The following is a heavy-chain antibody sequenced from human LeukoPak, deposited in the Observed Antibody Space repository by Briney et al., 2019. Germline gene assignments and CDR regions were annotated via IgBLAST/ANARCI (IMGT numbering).Heavy chain of an antibody. CDR1: GFTFSSYS. V-gene: IGHV3-21*01. CDR2: ISSSSSYI. Sequence: GGSLRLSCAASGFTFSSYSMNWVRQAPGKGLEWVSSISSSSSYIYYADSVKGRFTISRGNAKNSLYLQMNSLRAEDTAVYYCARDRDGFYYYGMDVWGQGTTVTVSS. D-gene: IGHD5-24*01. J-gene: IGHJ6*02. CDR3: ARDRDGFYYYGMDV.